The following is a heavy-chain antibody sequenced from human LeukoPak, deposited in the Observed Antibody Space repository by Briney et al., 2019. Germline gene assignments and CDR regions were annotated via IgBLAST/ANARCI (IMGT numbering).Heavy chain of an antibody. CDR2: ISYSANP. V-gene: IGHV4-39*01. CDR1: GASISSSAYF. D-gene: IGHD3-22*01. Sequence: SETLSLTCTVSGASISSSAYFWGWIRQPPGKGLEWIGTISYSANPYYNPSLKSRVTISVDTSKNQFPLKLTSVTAADAAVYYCARQDYDSSGYLYYFDYWGQGTLVTVSS. J-gene: IGHJ4*02. CDR3: ARQDYDSSGYLYYFDY.